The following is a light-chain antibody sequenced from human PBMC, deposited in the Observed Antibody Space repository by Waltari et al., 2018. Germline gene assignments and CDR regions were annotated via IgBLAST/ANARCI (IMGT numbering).Light chain of an antibody. CDR2: DVS. V-gene: IGLV2-14*03. Sequence: QSALTQPASVSGSPGQSITISCTGTSSDVGGYNYVSWYQQHPGKAPKVMIYDVSNRPSGVSNRFSCSKSGNTASLTISGLQAEDEAEYYCSSHTSNSVVVFGGGTKLTVL. J-gene: IGLJ2*01. CDR3: SSHTSNSVVV. CDR1: SSDVGGYNY.